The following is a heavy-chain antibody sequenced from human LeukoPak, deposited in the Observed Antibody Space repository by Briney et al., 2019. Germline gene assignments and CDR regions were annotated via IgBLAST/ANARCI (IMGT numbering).Heavy chain of an antibody. V-gene: IGHV3-7*01. Sequence: GGSLRLSCAASGFTFSSYWMSWVRQAPGKGLEWVANIKQDGSEKYYVDSVKGRFTISRDNAKNSLYLQMNSLRAEDTAVYYCARSRSISRSPIWNDYVRTYFDYWGQGTLVTVSS. CDR3: ARSRSISRSPIWNDYVRTYFDY. J-gene: IGHJ4*02. CDR2: IKQDGSEK. CDR1: GFTFSSYW. D-gene: IGHD1-1*01.